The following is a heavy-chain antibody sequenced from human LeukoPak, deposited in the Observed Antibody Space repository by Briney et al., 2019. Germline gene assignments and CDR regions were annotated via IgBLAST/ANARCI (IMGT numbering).Heavy chain of an antibody. CDR1: GFTFSSYA. CDR2: ISYDGSNK. V-gene: IGHV3-30-3*01. J-gene: IGHJ4*02. CDR3: ANSHFASSDY. Sequence: PGGSLRLSCAASGFTFSSYAMHWVRQAPGKGLEWVAVISYDGSNKYYADSVKGRFTISRDNSKNTLYLQMNSLRAEDTAVYYCANSHFASSDYWGQGTLVTVSS. D-gene: IGHD3-3*02.